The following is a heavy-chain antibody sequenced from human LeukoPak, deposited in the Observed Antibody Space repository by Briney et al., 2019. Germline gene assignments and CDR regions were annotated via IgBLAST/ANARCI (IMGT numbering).Heavy chain of an antibody. Sequence: GGSLRLSCAAAGFTFEDYAMHWVRQAPGKGLEWVSGISWNSGGIGYADSLKGRFTISRDNAPNSLYLQINSLRAEDMALYYCAKEGDTAMATLDPWGRGTLVTVSS. D-gene: IGHD5-18*01. J-gene: IGHJ2*01. CDR3: AKEGDTAMATLDP. V-gene: IGHV3-9*03. CDR1: GFTFEDYA. CDR2: ISWNSGGI.